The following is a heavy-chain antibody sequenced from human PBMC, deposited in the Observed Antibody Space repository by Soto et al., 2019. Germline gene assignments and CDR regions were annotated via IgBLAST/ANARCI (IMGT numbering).Heavy chain of an antibody. D-gene: IGHD3-9*01. J-gene: IGHJ6*02. V-gene: IGHV2-26*01. CDR1: GFSLSNARMG. CDR3: ARITGYDILTGFAMDV. CDR2: IFSNDEK. Sequence: SGLTLVNPTETLTLTCTVSGFSLSNARMGVSWIRQPPGKALEWLAHIFSNDEKSYSTSLKSRLTISKDTSKSQVVLTMTNMDPVDTATYYCARITGYDILTGFAMDVWGQGTTVTVSS.